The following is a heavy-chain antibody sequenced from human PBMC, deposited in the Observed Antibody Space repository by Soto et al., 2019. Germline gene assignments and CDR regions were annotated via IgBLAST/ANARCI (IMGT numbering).Heavy chain of an antibody. V-gene: IGHV1-46*01. Sequence: QVQLVQSGAEVKKPGASVKVSCKASGYTFTSYYMHWVRQAPGQGLEWMGIINPSGGSKSYEKKFQGRVTMTRDTSTSTVYMELSSLRSEATAVYYCARDSPRDGNNYLLNYYYYGMDVWGKGPTVTVSS. J-gene: IGHJ6*04. CDR2: INPSGGSK. D-gene: IGHD5-12*01. CDR1: GYTFTSYY. CDR3: ARDSPRDGNNYLLNYYYYGMDV.